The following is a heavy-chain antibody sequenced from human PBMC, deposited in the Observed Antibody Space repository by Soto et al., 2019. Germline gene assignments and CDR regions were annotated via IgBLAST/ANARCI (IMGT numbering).Heavy chain of an antibody. D-gene: IGHD1-26*01. CDR2: INHSGST. Sequence: SETLSLTCAVYGVSFSGYYWIWIRQPPGKGLEWIGEINHSGSTNYNPSLKSRVTISVDTSKNQFSLKLSSVIAADTAVYYCARGIPLREIDYWGQGTLVTVSS. J-gene: IGHJ4*02. CDR1: GVSFSGYY. CDR3: ARGIPLREIDY. V-gene: IGHV4-34*01.